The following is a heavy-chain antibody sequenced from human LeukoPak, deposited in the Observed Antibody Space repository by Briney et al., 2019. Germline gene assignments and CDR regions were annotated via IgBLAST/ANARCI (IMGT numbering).Heavy chain of an antibody. CDR3: ASYDNSRRLEY. J-gene: IGHJ4*02. CDR1: GFTFSSYE. D-gene: IGHD3-22*01. CDR2: ISSSGSTI. V-gene: IGHV3-48*03. Sequence: GGSLRLSCAASGFTFSSYEMNWVRQAPGKGLEWVSYISSSGSTIYYADSVKGRFTISRDNAKNSLYLQMNSLRAEDTAVYYCASYDNSRRLEYWGQGTLVTVSS.